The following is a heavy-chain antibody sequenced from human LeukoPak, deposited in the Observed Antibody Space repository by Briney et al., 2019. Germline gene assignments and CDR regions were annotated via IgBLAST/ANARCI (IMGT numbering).Heavy chain of an antibody. CDR1: GYTFTSYD. CDR3: ARESGSTYYDFWSGYYTAYGMDV. Sequence: ASVKVSCKASGYTFTSYDINWVGQATGQGLEWMGWMNPNSGNTGYAQKFQGRVTMTRNTSISTAYMELSSLRSEDTAVYYCARESGSTYYDFWSGYYTAYGMDVWGQGTTVTVSS. J-gene: IGHJ6*02. D-gene: IGHD3-3*01. CDR2: MNPNSGNT. V-gene: IGHV1-8*01.